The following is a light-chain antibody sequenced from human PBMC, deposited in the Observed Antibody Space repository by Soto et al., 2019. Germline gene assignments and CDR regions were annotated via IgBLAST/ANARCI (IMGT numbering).Light chain of an antibody. Sequence: EIVLTQSPATLSVSPGERATLSCMASQTVGSNLAWYQQKPGQAPRLLIYGASSRATGIPDRFSGSGSGTDFTLTISRLEPEDFAVYYCQQYGSSPWTFGQGTKVDIK. V-gene: IGKV3-20*01. CDR3: QQYGSSPWT. CDR2: GAS. CDR1: QTVGSN. J-gene: IGKJ1*01.